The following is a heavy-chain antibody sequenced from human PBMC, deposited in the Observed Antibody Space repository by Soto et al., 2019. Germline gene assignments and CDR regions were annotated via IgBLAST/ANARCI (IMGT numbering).Heavy chain of an antibody. CDR3: ARERRTRLYSGYDYVVRGAFDI. CDR1: GFTFSDYY. Sequence: KAGGSLRLSCAASGFTFSDYYLSWIRQAPGKGLEWVSYISSSGSTIYYADSVKGRFTISRDNAKNSLYLQMNSLRAEDTAVYYCARERRTRLYSGYDYVVRGAFDIWGQGTMVTVSS. J-gene: IGHJ3*02. CDR2: ISSSGSTI. D-gene: IGHD5-12*01. V-gene: IGHV3-11*01.